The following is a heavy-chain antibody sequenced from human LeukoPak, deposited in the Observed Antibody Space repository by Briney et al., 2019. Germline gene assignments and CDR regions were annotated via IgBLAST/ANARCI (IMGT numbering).Heavy chain of an antibody. Sequence: GGSLRLSCAASGFTFSSYGMHWVRRAPGKGLEWVAVISYDGSNKYYADSVKGRFTISRDNSKNTLYLQMNSLRAEDTAVYYCAKVSDRFMVRGLDYWGQGTLVTVSS. J-gene: IGHJ4*02. V-gene: IGHV3-30*18. CDR3: AKVSDRFMVRGLDY. CDR1: GFTFSSYG. D-gene: IGHD3-10*01. CDR2: ISYDGSNK.